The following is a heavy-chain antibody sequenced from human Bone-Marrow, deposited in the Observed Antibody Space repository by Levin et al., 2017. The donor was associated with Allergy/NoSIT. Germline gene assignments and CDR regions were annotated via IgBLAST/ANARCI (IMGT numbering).Heavy chain of an antibody. Sequence: GGSLRLSCETFGFTFNDYAMHWVRQTPGKGLEWLSLINWDGAATYYADSVRGRFTISRDTSLYLEMNSLRPEDSGVYFCAKDSGSDRWSGYFPSYYYAMDVWGQGTTVIVSS. V-gene: IGHV3-43D*04. D-gene: IGHD3-3*01. CDR2: INWDGAAT. J-gene: IGHJ6*02. CDR1: GFTFNDYA. CDR3: AKDSGSDRWSGYFPSYYYAMDV.